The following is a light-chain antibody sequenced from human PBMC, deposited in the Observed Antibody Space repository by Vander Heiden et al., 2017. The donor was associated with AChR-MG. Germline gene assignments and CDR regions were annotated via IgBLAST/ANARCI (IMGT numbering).Light chain of an antibody. CDR1: ALPKQY. J-gene: IGLJ3*02. Sequence: SYELTPPPSASVSPGQTARITCSGDALPKQYAYWYQQKPGQAPGLVIYKDSERPSGIPERFSGSSSGTTVTLTISGVQAEDEADYYCQSADSSGTYRVFGGGTKLTVL. V-gene: IGLV3-25*03. CDR3: QSADSSGTYRV. CDR2: KDS.